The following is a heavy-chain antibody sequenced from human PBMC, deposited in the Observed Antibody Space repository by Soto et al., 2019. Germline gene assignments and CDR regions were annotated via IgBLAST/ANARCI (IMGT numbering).Heavy chain of an antibody. D-gene: IGHD6-19*01. CDR3: AKDPAAGYSRGWYYFDY. CDR2: ISWNSGSI. J-gene: IGHJ4*02. CDR1: GFTFDDYA. V-gene: IGHV3-9*01. Sequence: EVQLVESGGGLVQPGRSLRLSCAASGFTFDDYAMHWVRQAPGKGLEWVSGISWNSGSIGYADSVKGRFTISRDNAKNSLYLQMNSLRAEDTALYYWAKDPAAGYSRGWYYFDYWGQGTLVPVSS.